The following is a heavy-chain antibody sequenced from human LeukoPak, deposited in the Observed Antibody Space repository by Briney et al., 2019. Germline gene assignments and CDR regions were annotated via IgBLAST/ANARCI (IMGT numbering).Heavy chain of an antibody. J-gene: IGHJ3*02. CDR3: ARGGTGYSSGWLRAFDI. Sequence: ASVTVSCKTSGYMFTTYYPHWVRQAPGQGLEWMGWINPHSGGTNYAQKFQGRVTMTRDTSISTVYMELSSLRSDDTAVYYCARGGTGYSSGWLRAFDIWGQGTMVTVSS. CDR2: INPHSGGT. V-gene: IGHV1-2*02. D-gene: IGHD6-19*01. CDR1: GYMFTTYY.